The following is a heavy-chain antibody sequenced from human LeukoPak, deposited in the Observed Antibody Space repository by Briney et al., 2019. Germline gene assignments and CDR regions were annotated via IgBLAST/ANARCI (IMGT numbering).Heavy chain of an antibody. CDR2: IFYTGST. J-gene: IGHJ4*02. CDR1: GASIRTYC. V-gene: IGHV4-59*01. Sequence: SETLSLTCTVSGASIRTYCWSWIRQTPGKGLEWIGYIFYTGSTNYSPSLKSRVTISVDTSKNQLSLKLSSLTAADTAVYYCARHYDSGKPWFDNWGQGSLVTVSS. CDR3: ARHYDSGKPWFDN. D-gene: IGHD3-16*01.